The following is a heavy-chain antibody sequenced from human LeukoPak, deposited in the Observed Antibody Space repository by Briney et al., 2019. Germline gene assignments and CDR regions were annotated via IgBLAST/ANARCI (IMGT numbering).Heavy chain of an antibody. CDR2: ISYDGSNK. Sequence: PGGSLRLSCAASGFTFSSYAMHWVRQAPGKGLEWVAVISYDGSNKYYADSVKGRFTISRDNSKNTLYLQMNSLRAEDTAVYYCAREFMVRGAPPYYYYYGMDVWGQGTTVTVSS. J-gene: IGHJ6*02. CDR1: GFTFSSYA. V-gene: IGHV3-30-3*01. CDR3: AREFMVRGAPPYYYYYGMDV. D-gene: IGHD3-10*01.